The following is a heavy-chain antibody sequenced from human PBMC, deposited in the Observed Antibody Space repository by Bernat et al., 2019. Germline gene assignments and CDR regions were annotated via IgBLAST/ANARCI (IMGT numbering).Heavy chain of an antibody. J-gene: IGHJ5*02. V-gene: IGHV3-7*03. CDR3: ARDSRKVVLAVGFDP. D-gene: IGHD2-2*01. CDR2: IKQDGSEK. Sequence: EVQLVESGGGLVQPGGSLRLSCAASGFTFSSYWMSWVRQAPGKGLEWVANIKQDGSEKYYVDSVKGRFTISRDNAKNSLYLQMNSLRAEDTAVYYCARDSRKVVLAVGFDPWGQGTLVTVSS. CDR1: GFTFSSYW.